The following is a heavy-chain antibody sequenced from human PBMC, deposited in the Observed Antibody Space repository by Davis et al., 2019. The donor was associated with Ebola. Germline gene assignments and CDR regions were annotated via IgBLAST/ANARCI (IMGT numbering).Heavy chain of an antibody. CDR2: IVVGSGNT. CDR3: ARDLSDIFFYGMDV. V-gene: IGHV1-58*02. J-gene: IGHJ6*02. Sequence: SVKVSCKASGFTFTSSAMQWVRQARGQRLDWIGWIVVGSGNTNYAQKFQERVTITRDMSTSTAYMELRSLRSDDTAVYYCARDLSDIFFYGMDVWGQGTTVTVSS. CDR1: GFTFTSSA. D-gene: IGHD3-9*01.